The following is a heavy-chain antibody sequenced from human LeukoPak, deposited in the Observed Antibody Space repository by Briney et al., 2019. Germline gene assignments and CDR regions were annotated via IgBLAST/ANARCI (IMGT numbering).Heavy chain of an antibody. V-gene: IGHV3-21*01. Sequence: KTGGSLRLSCAVSGFTFSSYSTHWVRQAPGKGLEWVSCVNTDGRYIFYADSVKGRFTISRDDAKNSLYLQMNSLRAEDTALYYCAGGDDFWGERNAFDIWGQGTMVTVSS. CDR2: VNTDGRYI. CDR1: GFTFSSYS. D-gene: IGHD3-3*01. CDR3: AGGDDFWGERNAFDI. J-gene: IGHJ3*02.